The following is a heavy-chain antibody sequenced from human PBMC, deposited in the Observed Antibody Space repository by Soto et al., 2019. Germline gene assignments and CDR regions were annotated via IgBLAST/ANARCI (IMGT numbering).Heavy chain of an antibody. CDR3: AKNPDRLLDAFDI. CDR2: ISYDGSNK. CDR1: GFTFSSYG. D-gene: IGHD2-2*01. V-gene: IGHV3-30*18. J-gene: IGHJ3*02. Sequence: PGGSLRLSCAASGFTFSSYGMHWVRQAPGKGLEWVAVISYDGSNKYYADSVKGRFTISIDNSKNTLYLQMNSLRAEDTAVYYCAKNPDRLLDAFDIWGQGTMVTVSS.